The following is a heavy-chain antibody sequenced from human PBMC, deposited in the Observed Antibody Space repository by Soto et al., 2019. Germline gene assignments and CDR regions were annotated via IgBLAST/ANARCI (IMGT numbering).Heavy chain of an antibody. CDR1: GGSISSGGYY. Sequence: SETLSLTCTVSGGSISSGGYYWSWVRQHPGKGLEWIGYIYYSGSTYYNPSLKSRVTISVDTSKNQFSLKLSSVTAADTAVYYCARDLWGYCGTDCYPLDVWGQGTTVT. J-gene: IGHJ6*02. V-gene: IGHV4-31*03. CDR3: ARDLWGYCGTDCYPLDV. CDR2: IYYSGST. D-gene: IGHD2-21*02.